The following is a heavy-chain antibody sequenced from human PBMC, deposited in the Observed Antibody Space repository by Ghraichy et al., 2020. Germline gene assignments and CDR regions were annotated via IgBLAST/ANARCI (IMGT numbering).Heavy chain of an antibody. CDR1: GFTFSSYC. V-gene: IGHV3-74*01. CDR2: INSDGSST. Sequence: GESLNISCAASGFTFSSYCMHWVRQAPGKGLVWVSRINSDGSSTSYADSVKGRFTISRDNAKNTLYLQMNSLRAEDTAVYYCARVRFPTNNYFASGSAYYYMDVRGKGTTVTVSS. D-gene: IGHD3-10*01. J-gene: IGHJ6*03. CDR3: ARVRFPTNNYFASGSAYYYMDV.